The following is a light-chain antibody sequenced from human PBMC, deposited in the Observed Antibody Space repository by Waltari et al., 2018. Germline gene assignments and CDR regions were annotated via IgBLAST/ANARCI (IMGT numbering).Light chain of an antibody. Sequence: IVLPQSPGTLFLSPGDGAPLSCRASQSVSRTLAWYQQKPGQAPRLLIYGASSRATGIPDRFSGSGSGTDFSLTISRLEPDDSAVYFCQHYVSLPATFGQGTKVEIK. CDR2: GAS. J-gene: IGKJ1*01. CDR3: QHYVSLPAT. V-gene: IGKV3-20*01. CDR1: QSVSRT.